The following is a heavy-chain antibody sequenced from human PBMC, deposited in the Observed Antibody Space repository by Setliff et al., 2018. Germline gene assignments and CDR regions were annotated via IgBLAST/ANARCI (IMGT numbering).Heavy chain of an antibody. J-gene: IGHJ4*02. CDR2: ISGDSEYI. Sequence: GGSLRLSCAASGFTFSTYSMSWVRQAPGKGLEWVSAISGDSEYIYYRDSVKGRFTISRANSKNTLYLQMNGLRAEDTAIYYCAGDPPGPHLVYTYWGQGALVTVSS. V-gene: IGHV3-23*01. D-gene: IGHD3-16*01. CDR1: GFTFSTYS. CDR3: AGDPPGPHLVYTY.